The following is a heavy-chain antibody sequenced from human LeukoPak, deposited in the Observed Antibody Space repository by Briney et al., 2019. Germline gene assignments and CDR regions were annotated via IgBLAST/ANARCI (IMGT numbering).Heavy chain of an antibody. Sequence: ASVKVSCKASGYTFTSYDINWGRQATGQGLEWMGWMNPNSGNTGYAQKFQGRVTMTRNTSISTAYMELSSLRSEDTAVYYCARVGIAAAGNVFDYWGQGTLVTVSS. D-gene: IGHD6-13*01. CDR3: ARVGIAAAGNVFDY. CDR2: MNPNSGNT. J-gene: IGHJ4*02. CDR1: GYTFTSYD. V-gene: IGHV1-8*01.